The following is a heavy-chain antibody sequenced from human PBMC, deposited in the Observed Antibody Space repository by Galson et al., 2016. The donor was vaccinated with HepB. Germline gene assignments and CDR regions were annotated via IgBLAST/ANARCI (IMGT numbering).Heavy chain of an antibody. CDR1: GYTFNNYL. V-gene: IGHV1-18*01. CDR2: ISGLNGNI. J-gene: IGHJ2*01. CDR3: ASEEGGTDYGTNSWYFDL. Sequence: SVKVSCKASGYTFNNYLINWVRQAPGQGLEWIGWISGLNGNINHAQKFQGRVTLTTDTSTNTAYMELKSLTSDDTAVYYCASEEGGTDYGTNSWYFDLWGRGTLVTVSS. D-gene: IGHD4-17*01.